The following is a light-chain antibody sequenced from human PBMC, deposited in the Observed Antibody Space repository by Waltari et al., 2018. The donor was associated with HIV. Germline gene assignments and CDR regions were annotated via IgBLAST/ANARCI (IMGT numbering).Light chain of an antibody. CDR1: QSLLHSNEYNY. CDR3: MQSLQTPFT. Sequence: IVMTQFPLSLPVTPVDPASISCISTQSLLHSNEYNYLSWFRQKPGQSPRLLIYFGSNRASGVPDRFSGGGSGTNFTLKIRRVEADDVGVYYCMQSLQTPFTLGPGTKVDI. J-gene: IGKJ3*01. CDR2: FGS. V-gene: IGKV2-28*01.